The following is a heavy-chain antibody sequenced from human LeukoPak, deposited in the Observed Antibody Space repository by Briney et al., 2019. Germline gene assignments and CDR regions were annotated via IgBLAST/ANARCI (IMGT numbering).Heavy chain of an antibody. Sequence: GGSLRLPCAASGSTFSSYSMNWVRQAPGKGLEWVSSISSSSSYIYYADSVKGRFTISRDNAKNSLYLQMNSLRAEDTAVYYCARIYGSGSYYNEPEDYWGQGTLVTVSS. D-gene: IGHD3-10*01. CDR3: ARIYGSGSYYNEPEDY. V-gene: IGHV3-21*04. CDR1: GSTFSSYS. J-gene: IGHJ4*02. CDR2: ISSSSSYI.